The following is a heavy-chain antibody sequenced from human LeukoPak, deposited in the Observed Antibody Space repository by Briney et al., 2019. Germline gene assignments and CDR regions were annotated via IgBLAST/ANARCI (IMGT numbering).Heavy chain of an antibody. D-gene: IGHD2-8*01. CDR3: ARVSGDCTNGVCYNPFDY. CDR1: GGSISSYY. J-gene: IGHJ4*02. V-gene: IGHV4-59*08. Sequence: TSETLSLTCTVSGGSISSYYWSWIRQPPGKGLEWIGYIYYSGSTNYNPSLKSRVTISVDTSKNQFSLKLSSVTAADTAVYYCARVSGDCTNGVCYNPFDYWGQGTLVTVSS. CDR2: IYYSGST.